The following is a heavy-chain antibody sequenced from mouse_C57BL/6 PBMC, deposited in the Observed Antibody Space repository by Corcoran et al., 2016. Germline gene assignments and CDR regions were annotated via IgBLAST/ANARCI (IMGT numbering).Heavy chain of an antibody. D-gene: IGHD2-3*01. CDR1: GDTFTTYG. J-gene: IGHJ2*01. Sequence: QIQLVQSGPELKKPGETVKISCKASGDTFTTYGMSWVKQAPGKGLKWMGWINTYSGVPTYADDFKGRFAFSLETSASTAYLQINNLKNEDTATYFCARLGWLLRSGFDYWGQGTTLTVSS. CDR2: INTYSGVP. V-gene: IGHV9-3*01. CDR3: ARLGWLLRSGFDY.